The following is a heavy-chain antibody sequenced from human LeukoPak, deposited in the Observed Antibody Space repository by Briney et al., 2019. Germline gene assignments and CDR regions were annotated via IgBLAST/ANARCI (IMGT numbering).Heavy chain of an antibody. J-gene: IGHJ5*02. Sequence: PGRSLRLSCAASGFTFSSYAMHWVRQAPGKGLEWVAVISYDGSNKYYADSVKGRFTISRDNSKNTLYLQMNSLRAEDTAVYYYARGSSMVRGVMSFDPWGQGTLVTVSS. V-gene: IGHV3-30*01. CDR2: ISYDGSNK. D-gene: IGHD3-10*01. CDR1: GFTFSSYA. CDR3: ARGSSMVRGVMSFDP.